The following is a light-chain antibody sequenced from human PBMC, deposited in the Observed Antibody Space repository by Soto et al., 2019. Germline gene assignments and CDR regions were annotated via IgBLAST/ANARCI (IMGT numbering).Light chain of an antibody. CDR2: LGS. Sequence: GRRLSTNTLPVTPGEPASIACRSSQSLLHSNGYNYLDWYLQKPGQSPQLLIYLGSNRSSGVPDRFSGSGSGTDFTLKISRVEAEDVGVYYCMQALQTRWTFGQGTKVDIK. V-gene: IGKV2-28*01. CDR3: MQALQTRWT. J-gene: IGKJ1*01. CDR1: QSLLHSNGYNY.